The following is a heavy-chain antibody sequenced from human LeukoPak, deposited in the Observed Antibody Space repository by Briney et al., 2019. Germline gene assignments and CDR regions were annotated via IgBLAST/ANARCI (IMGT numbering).Heavy chain of an antibody. D-gene: IGHD3-22*01. CDR1: GFTFRSYW. J-gene: IGHJ4*02. CDR2: IKQDGNEK. CDR3: AKETSAYYYGELDS. V-gene: IGHV3-7*05. Sequence: GGSLRLSCAASGFTFRSYWMTWVRQAPGKGLEWVANIKQDGNEKYYVDSVKGRFTISRDNAKNSLYLQMNSLRAEDAAIYYCAKETSAYYYGELDSWGQGTLVTVSS.